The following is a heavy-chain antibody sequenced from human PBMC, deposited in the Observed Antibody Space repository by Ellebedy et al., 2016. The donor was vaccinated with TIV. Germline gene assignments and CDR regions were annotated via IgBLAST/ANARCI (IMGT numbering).Heavy chain of an antibody. CDR1: GFSLSTSGVG. D-gene: IGHD6-13*01. J-gene: IGHJ4*02. Sequence: SGPTLVKPTQTLTLTCTFSGFSLSTSGVGVGWIRQPPGKALEWLALIYWDDDKRYSQYLKSRLTITKDTTKNQVVLTMTNMDPVDTATYYCAHHYSSSWYPVYWGQGTLVTVSS. V-gene: IGHV2-5*02. CDR3: AHHYSSSWYPVY. CDR2: IYWDDDK.